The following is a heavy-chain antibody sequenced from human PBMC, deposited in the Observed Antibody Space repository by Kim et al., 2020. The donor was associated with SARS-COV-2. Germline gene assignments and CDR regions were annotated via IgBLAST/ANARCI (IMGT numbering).Heavy chain of an antibody. V-gene: IGHV4-30-2*04. Sequence: NPPLQSRVTISVDTSKNQFSLKLSSVTAADTAVYYCARSSSGSYSDYFDYWGQGTLVTVSS. D-gene: IGHD1-26*01. J-gene: IGHJ4*02. CDR3: ARSSSGSYSDYFDY.